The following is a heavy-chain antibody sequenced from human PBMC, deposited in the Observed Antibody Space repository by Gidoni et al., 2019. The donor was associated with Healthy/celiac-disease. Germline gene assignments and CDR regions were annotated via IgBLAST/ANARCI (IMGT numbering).Heavy chain of an antibody. CDR3: ARVSLWFGELLSAYGMDV. CDR2: INHSGST. J-gene: IGHJ6*02. Sequence: QVQLQQWGAGLLKPSETLSLTCAVYGGSFSGYYWSWTRQPPGKGLEWIGEINHSGSTNYNPSLKSRVTISVDTSKNQFSLKLSSVTAADTTVYYCARVSLWFGELLSAYGMDVWGQGTTVTVSS. CDR1: GGSFSGYY. V-gene: IGHV4-34*01. D-gene: IGHD3-10*01.